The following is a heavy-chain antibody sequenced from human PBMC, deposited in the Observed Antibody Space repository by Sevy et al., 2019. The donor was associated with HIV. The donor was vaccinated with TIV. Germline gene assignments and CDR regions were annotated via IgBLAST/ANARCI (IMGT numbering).Heavy chain of an antibody. CDR1: EFTFSDYY. CDR2: ISSSGSTI. V-gene: IGHV3-11*01. D-gene: IGHD3-3*01. J-gene: IGHJ6*02. CDR3: ARGDYDFWSGYPYYYGMDV. Sequence: GGSLRLSCAASEFTFSDYYMSWIRQAPGKGLEWVSYISSSGSTIYYADSVKGRFTISRDNAKNSLYLQMNSLRAEDTAVYYCARGDYDFWSGYPYYYGMDVWGQGTTVTVSS.